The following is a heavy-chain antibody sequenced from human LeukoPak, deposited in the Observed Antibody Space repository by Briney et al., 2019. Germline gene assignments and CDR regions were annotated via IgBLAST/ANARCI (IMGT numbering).Heavy chain of an antibody. CDR2: ISGSGGST. D-gene: IGHD3-10*01. V-gene: IGHV3-23*01. CDR1: GFTFSSYG. J-gene: IGHJ5*02. Sequence: GSLRLSCAASGFTFSSYGMSWVRQAPGKGLEWVSAISGSGGSTYYADSVKGRFTISRDNSKNTLYLQMNSLRAEDTAVYYCAKDPYYYGSGSPQGFDPWGQGTLVTVSS. CDR3: AKDPYYYGSGSPQGFDP.